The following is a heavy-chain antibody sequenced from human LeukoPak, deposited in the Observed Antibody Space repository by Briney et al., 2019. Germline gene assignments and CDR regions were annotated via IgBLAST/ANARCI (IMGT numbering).Heavy chain of an antibody. V-gene: IGHV4-59*01. CDR3: ATARIKLPSSPFDY. J-gene: IGHJ4*02. CDR1: GGSISTYY. D-gene: IGHD2-15*01. CDR2: IYYSGST. Sequence: PSETLSLICTVSGGSISTYYWSWIRQPPGKGLEWIGYIYYSGSTSYNPSLKSRVTMSVDTSENQVSLKLTSVTAADTAVYYCATARIKLPSSPFDYWGQGALVTASS.